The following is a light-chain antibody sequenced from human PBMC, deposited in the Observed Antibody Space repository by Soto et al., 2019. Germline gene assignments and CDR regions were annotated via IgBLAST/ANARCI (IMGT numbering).Light chain of an antibody. CDR2: GAS. V-gene: IGKV3-20*01. J-gene: IGKJ1*01. CDR3: QQYGSSPPWT. Sequence: ESVLTQSPVTLSLSPGERATLSCRASQSVSSSYLAWYQQKPGQAPRLLIYGASSRATGIPDRFSGSGSGTNFTLTISRLEPEDFAVYYCQQYGSSPPWTFGQGTKVDIK. CDR1: QSVSSSY.